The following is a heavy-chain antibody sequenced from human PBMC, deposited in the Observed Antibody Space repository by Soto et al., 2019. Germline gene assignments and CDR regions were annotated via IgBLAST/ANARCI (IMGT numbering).Heavy chain of an antibody. J-gene: IGHJ4*02. CDR2: IKQDGSDK. CDR1: GFTFSSYW. D-gene: IGHD6-13*01. V-gene: IGHV3-7*01. CDR3: AREEHSTWVH. Sequence: EVQLVESGGGVVQPGGSLRLSCAASGFTFSSYWMTWVRQAPGKGLEWVASIKQDGSDKFYVDSVKGRFTVSKDNAKNSLYLQMHSLRAEDTAVCYCAREEHSTWVHWGQGTLVTVSS.